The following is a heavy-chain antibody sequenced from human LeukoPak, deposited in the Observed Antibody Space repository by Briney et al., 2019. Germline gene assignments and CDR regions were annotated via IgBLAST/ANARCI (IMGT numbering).Heavy chain of an antibody. J-gene: IGHJ4*02. CDR1: GFTFSDYY. D-gene: IGHD1-26*01. CDR2: ISSSGSTI. V-gene: IGHV3-11*04. Sequence: PGGSLRLSCAASGFTFSDYYLSWIRQAPGKGLEWVSYISSSGSTIYYADSVKGGFTISRDNAKNSLYLQMNSLRAEDTAVYYCARVNRVVGATKAYYFDYWGQGTLVTVSS. CDR3: ARVNRVVGATKAYYFDY.